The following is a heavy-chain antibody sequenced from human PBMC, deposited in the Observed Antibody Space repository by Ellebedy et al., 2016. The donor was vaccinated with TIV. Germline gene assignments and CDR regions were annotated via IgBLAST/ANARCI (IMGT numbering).Heavy chain of an antibody. J-gene: IGHJ2*01. D-gene: IGHD6-13*01. CDR2: INTNTGNP. CDR3: ARAAAAGFFWYFDL. CDR1: GYSFIHYA. V-gene: IGHV7-4-1*02. Sequence: AASVKVSCKASGYSFIHYALNWVRQAPGQGLEWVGWINTNTGNPMYAQGFTGRVDVTLDTSDSTAYLYISRLKAEDTDVDDCARAAAAGFFWYFDLWGRGTLVTVSS.